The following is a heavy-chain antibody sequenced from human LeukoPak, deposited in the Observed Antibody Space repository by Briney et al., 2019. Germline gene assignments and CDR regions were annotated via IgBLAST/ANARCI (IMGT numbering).Heavy chain of an antibody. CDR3: ARENPSGYYNRPIDY. J-gene: IGHJ4*02. V-gene: IGHV4-59*01. CDR2: IYYSGSI. Sequence: SETLSLTCIVSGASISSYYWSWIRQPPGKGLEWIGDIYYSGSIKYNPSLKSRVTMSVDTSKNQFSLKLSSVTAADTAIYYCARENPSGYYNRPIDYWGQGTLVTVSS. D-gene: IGHD3-22*01. CDR1: GASISSYY.